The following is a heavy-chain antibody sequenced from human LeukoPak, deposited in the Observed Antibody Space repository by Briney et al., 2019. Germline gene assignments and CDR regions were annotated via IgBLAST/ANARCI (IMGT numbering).Heavy chain of an antibody. CDR3: ARVGYSYGPTSYYYYMDV. V-gene: IGHV3-21*01. CDR2: ISSSSSYI. D-gene: IGHD5-18*01. Sequence: GGSLRLSCAASGFTFSSYSMNWVRQAPGKGLEWVSSISSSSSYIYYADSVKGRFTISRDSAKNSLYLQMNSLRAEDTAVYYCARVGYSYGPTSYYYYMDVWGKGTTVTVSS. CDR1: GFTFSSYS. J-gene: IGHJ6*03.